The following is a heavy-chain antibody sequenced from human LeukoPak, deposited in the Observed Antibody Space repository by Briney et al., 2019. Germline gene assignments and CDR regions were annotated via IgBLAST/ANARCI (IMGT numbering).Heavy chain of an antibody. Sequence: ASVTVSCTASGYTFTIYDINWVRQATGQGLEWMGWMNPNSGNTGYAQKFQGRVTITRNTSISTAYLELRSLRSEDAALYYGARAVPGPLSYWGKGTLVTVSS. J-gene: IGHJ4*02. CDR3: ARAVPGPLSY. CDR1: GYTFTIYD. V-gene: IGHV1-8*03. D-gene: IGHD3-10*01. CDR2: MNPNSGNT.